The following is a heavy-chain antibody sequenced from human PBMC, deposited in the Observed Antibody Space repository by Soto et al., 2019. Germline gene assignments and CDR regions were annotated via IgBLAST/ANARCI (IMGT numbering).Heavy chain of an antibody. CDR3: AKDLQKWRYSGYDFDYYGMDV. J-gene: IGHJ6*02. CDR2: ISYDGSNK. V-gene: IGHV3-30*18. CDR1: GFTFSSYG. Sequence: QVQLVESGGGVVQPGRSLRLSCAASGFTFSSYGMHWVRQAPGKGLEWVAVISYDGSNKYYADSVKGRFTISRDNSKNTPYLQMNSLRAEDTAVYYCAKDLQKWRYSGYDFDYYGMDVWGQGTTVTVSS. D-gene: IGHD5-12*01.